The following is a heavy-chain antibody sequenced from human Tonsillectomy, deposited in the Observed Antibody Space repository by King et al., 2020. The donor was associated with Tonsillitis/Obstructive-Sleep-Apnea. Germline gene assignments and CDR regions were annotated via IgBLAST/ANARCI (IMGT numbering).Heavy chain of an antibody. Sequence: VQLVESGGGLVQPGGSLRLSCAASGFTVSNNYMSWVRQAPGKGLGWVSVIYSGGSTYYADSVKGRFTISRDNSKNTLYLQMNSLRAEDTAVYYCARDGYCSSTSCYDIGYWGQGTLVTVSS. CDR1: GFTVSNNY. V-gene: IGHV3-66*01. CDR3: ARDGYCSSTSCYDIGY. J-gene: IGHJ4*02. D-gene: IGHD2-2*01. CDR2: IYSGGST.